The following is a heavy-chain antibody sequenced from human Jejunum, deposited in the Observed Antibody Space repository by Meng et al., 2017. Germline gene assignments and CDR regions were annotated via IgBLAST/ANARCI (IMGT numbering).Heavy chain of an antibody. CDR1: DDSVSSTSAA. CDR3: VRENPAAGTNPRANRNFDY. V-gene: IGHV6-1*01. J-gene: IGHJ4*02. D-gene: IGHD6-13*01. CDR2: TFYGSKWYS. Sequence: SQTLSLTGAISDDSVSSTSAAWSWIRQSPSRGLEWLGRTFYGSKWYSEYALSVESRITINPDTSKNQFSLQLKSVTPEDTAIYYCVRENPAAGTNPRANRNFDYWGQGTLVTVSS.